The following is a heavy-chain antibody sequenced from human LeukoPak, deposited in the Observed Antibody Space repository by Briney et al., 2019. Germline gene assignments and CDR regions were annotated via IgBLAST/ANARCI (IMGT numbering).Heavy chain of an antibody. CDR1: GDSISNYY. Sequence: SETLSLTCTVSGDSISNYYWSWIRQPAGKGLEWIGRMYTSGATNYNPSLKSRATMSVDTSKNHLSLTLTSVTAADGAVYYCAREGPAASTFFYYFMDVWGKGTTVTVSS. CDR3: AREGPAASTFFYYFMDV. J-gene: IGHJ6*03. V-gene: IGHV4-4*07. D-gene: IGHD2-2*01. CDR2: MYTSGAT.